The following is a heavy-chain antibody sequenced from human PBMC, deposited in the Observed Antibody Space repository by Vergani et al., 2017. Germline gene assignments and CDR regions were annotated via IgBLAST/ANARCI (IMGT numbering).Heavy chain of an antibody. Sequence: EVQLVESGGGLVQPGGSLRLSCAASGFTFSSYWMSWVRQAPGKGLEWVANITQDGSEKYFVDSVKGRFTISRDNAKNSLCLQMNSLRAEDTAVYYCASHGYGSWNYPFDYWGQGTLVTVSS. CDR2: ITQDGSEK. J-gene: IGHJ4*02. D-gene: IGHD3-10*01. CDR3: ASHGYGSWNYPFDY. V-gene: IGHV3-7*01. CDR1: GFTFSSYW.